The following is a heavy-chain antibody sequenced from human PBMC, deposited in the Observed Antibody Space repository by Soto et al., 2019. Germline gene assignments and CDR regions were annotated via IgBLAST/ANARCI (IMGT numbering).Heavy chain of an antibody. J-gene: IGHJ4*02. CDR3: ARDSGYRYGPLDY. D-gene: IGHD5-18*01. V-gene: IGHV3-23*01. Sequence: GRSLRLSCAASGFTFSSYAMSWVRQAPGKGLEWVSAISGSGGSTYYADSVKGRFTISRDNSKNTLYLQMNSLRAEDTAVYYCARDSGYRYGPLDYWGQGNLVTGS. CDR2: ISGSGGST. CDR1: GFTFSSYA.